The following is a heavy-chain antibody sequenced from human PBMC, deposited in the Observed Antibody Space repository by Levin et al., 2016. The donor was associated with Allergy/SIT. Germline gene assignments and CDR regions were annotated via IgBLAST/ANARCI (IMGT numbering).Heavy chain of an antibody. CDR2: INPSGGST. Sequence: WVRQAPGQGLEWMGIINPSGGSTSYAQKFQGRVTMTRDTSTSTVYMELSSLRSEDTAVYYCARSDYGGNYAFDIWGQGTMVTVSS. D-gene: IGHD4-23*01. CDR3: ARSDYGGNYAFDI. J-gene: IGHJ3*02. V-gene: IGHV1-46*01.